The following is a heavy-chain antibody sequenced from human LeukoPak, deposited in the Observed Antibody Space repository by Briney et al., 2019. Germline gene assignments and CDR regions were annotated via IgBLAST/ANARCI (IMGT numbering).Heavy chain of an antibody. CDR3: VREVYGDSSFDY. J-gene: IGHJ4*02. V-gene: IGHV1-2*02. CDR2: INPNNGGT. Sequence: ASVKVSCEASGYSFSDNYMHWVRQAPGQGLEWMGWINPNNGGTEYAQKFKGRVTMTRDTSISIVYMELSSVRSDDTAVYYCVREVYGDSSFDYWGQGTLLTVSS. D-gene: IGHD4-17*01. CDR1: GYSFSDNY.